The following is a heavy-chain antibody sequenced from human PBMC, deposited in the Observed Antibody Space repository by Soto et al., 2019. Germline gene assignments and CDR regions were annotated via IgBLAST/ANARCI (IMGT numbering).Heavy chain of an antibody. CDR2: IYPGNSDT. V-gene: IGHV5-51*01. D-gene: IGHD4-17*01. CDR3: ARYGDGDYTLWYFDL. J-gene: IGHJ2*01. Sequence: SGESLKISCKGSGYSFTNYWIGWVRQMPGKGLEWMGIIYPGNSDTRYSPSFQGQVTISAEKSISTAYLQWGSLKASDTAMYYCARYGDGDYTLWYFDLWGRGTLVTVSS. CDR1: GYSFTNYW.